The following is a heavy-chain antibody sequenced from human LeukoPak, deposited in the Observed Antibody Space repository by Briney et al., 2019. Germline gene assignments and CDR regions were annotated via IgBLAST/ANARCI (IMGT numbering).Heavy chain of an antibody. CDR3: ARRSAVAPYYYMDV. CDR2: IYPGDSDT. J-gene: IGHJ6*03. CDR1: GYSFTTYW. Sequence: GEPLKISCQGSGYSFTTYWIGWVRQMPGKGLEWLGIIYPGDSDTRYSPSFQGQVTISADKSINPAYLQWSRLKASDTAMYYCARRSAVAPYYYMDVWGKGTTVTVSS. V-gene: IGHV5-51*01.